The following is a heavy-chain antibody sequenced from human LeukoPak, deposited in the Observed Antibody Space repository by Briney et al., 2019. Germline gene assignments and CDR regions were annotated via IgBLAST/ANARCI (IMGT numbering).Heavy chain of an antibody. J-gene: IGHJ4*02. CDR3: AREPIYSSSSTSFDY. D-gene: IGHD6-6*01. Sequence: SVKVSCKASGGTSSSYAISWVRQAPGQGLEWMGGIIPIFGTANYAQKFQGRVTITADESTSTAYMELSSLRSEDTAVYYCAREPIYSSSSTSFDYWGQGTLVTVSS. V-gene: IGHV1-69*13. CDR2: IIPIFGTA. CDR1: GGTSSSYA.